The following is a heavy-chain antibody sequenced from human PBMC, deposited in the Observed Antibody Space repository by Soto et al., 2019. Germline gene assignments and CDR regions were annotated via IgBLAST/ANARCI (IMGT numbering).Heavy chain of an antibody. CDR1: GFTFSSYW. J-gene: IGHJ3*02. CDR3: ARVHDGDYVRAFDI. V-gene: IGHV3-7*01. CDR2: KRQDGREK. Sequence: EVQLVESGGGLVQPGGSLRLSCAASGFTFSSYWMSWVRQAPGKGLEWVASKRQDGREKYYVDSVKGRFTISRDNAKNSLYLQMNSLRAEDTAVYYCARVHDGDYVRAFDIWGQGTMVTVSS. D-gene: IGHD4-17*01.